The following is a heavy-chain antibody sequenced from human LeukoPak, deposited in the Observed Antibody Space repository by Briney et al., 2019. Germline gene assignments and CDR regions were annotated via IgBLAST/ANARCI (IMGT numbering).Heavy chain of an antibody. J-gene: IGHJ4*02. Sequence: SVKVSCKASGDNFSSYVITWVRQAPGQGLEWMGRIIPTLDVANFAQKFKGRVTITADKSTNTAHLELSSLRSEDTAVYYCAETHGVPWGQGTLVTVSS. CDR2: IIPTLDVA. V-gene: IGHV1-69*04. CDR1: GDNFSSYV. D-gene: IGHD2-8*01. CDR3: AETHGVP.